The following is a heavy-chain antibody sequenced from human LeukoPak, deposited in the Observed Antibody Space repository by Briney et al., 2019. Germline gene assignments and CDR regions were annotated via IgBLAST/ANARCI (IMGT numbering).Heavy chain of an antibody. V-gene: IGHV3-74*01. CDR3: ARDLIAARHSDY. CDR2: IDTDGSDT. Sequence: PGGSLRLSCAASGFSFSGFWMHWVRQAPGKGLVWFSRIDTDGSDTGYADSVKGRFTISRDNAKNTLYLQMNSLRAEDTAVYYCARDLIAARHSDYWGQGTLVTVSS. CDR1: GFSFSGFW. D-gene: IGHD6-6*01. J-gene: IGHJ4*02.